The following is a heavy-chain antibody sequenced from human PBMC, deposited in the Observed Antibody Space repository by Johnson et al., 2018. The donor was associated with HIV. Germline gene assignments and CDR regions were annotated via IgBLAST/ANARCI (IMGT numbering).Heavy chain of an antibody. CDR1: GFTFRSYA. D-gene: IGHD3-3*01. J-gene: IGHJ3*02. CDR3: ASTIFGVAWHAFDI. Sequence: QELLVESGGGVMQPGKSLRLSCEASGFTFRSYAMHWVRQAPGKGLEWVAVISYDEIDKYYADSVTGRFTVSRDNSKNTLYLQMNSLRAEDTAVYYCASTIFGVAWHAFDIWGQGTMVTVSS. CDR2: ISYDEIDK. V-gene: IGHV3-30*03.